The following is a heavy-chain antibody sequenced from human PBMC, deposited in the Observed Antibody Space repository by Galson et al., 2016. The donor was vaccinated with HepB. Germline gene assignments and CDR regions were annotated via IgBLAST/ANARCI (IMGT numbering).Heavy chain of an antibody. Sequence: SLRLSCAASGSTFSSYAMSWVRQAPGKGLEWVSAITGSGGSTYYVESVKGRFTIPRDSSKKTVYLEMNSLRAEDTAVYYCAKNPELNYYYYYMDVWGKGTTVTVSS. J-gene: IGHJ6*03. CDR2: ITGSGGST. V-gene: IGHV3-23*01. CDR1: GSTFSSYA. D-gene: IGHD5-24*01. CDR3: AKNPELNYYYYYMDV.